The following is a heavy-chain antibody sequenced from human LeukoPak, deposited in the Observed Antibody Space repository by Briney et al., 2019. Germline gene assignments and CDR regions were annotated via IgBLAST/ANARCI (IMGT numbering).Heavy chain of an antibody. CDR2: INHSGST. Sequence: PSETLSLTCAVYGGSFSGYYRSWIRQPPGKGLEWIGEINHSGSTNYNPSLKSRVTISVDTSKNQFSLKLSSVTAADTAVYYCARDYQGGYGDKTVDYWGQGTLVTVSS. CDR1: GGSFSGYY. CDR3: ARDYQGGYGDKTVDY. D-gene: IGHD5-18*01. J-gene: IGHJ4*02. V-gene: IGHV4-34*01.